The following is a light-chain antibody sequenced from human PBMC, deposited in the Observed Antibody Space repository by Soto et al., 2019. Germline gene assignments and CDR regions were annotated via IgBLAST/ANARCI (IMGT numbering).Light chain of an antibody. CDR3: QQSYSTPRT. Sequence: DIQMTQSPSSLSASVGDRVTITCRASQSISSYLNWYQQKPGKAPNLLIYAASSLQSGVPSRFSGSGSGTDFTLTISSLQPEDFATYYCQQSYSTPRTFGQGTQVDIK. CDR2: AAS. J-gene: IGKJ1*01. CDR1: QSISSY. V-gene: IGKV1-39*01.